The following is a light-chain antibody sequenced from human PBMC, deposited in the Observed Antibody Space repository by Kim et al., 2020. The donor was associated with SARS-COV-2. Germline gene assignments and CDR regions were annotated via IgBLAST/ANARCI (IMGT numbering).Light chain of an antibody. CDR2: DDN. CDR3: QSYESSCFV. V-gene: IGLV6-57*03. J-gene: IGLJ1*01. CDR1: SGSIANNY. Sequence: GKTVTISCTRSSGSIANNYVQWYQQRPGSAPTTVIFDDNQRPSGVPDRFSGSIDRSSNSASLTISGLKTEDEADYYCQSYESSCFVFGTGTKVTVL.